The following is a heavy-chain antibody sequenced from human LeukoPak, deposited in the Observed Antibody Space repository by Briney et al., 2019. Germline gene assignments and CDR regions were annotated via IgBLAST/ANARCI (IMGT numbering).Heavy chain of an antibody. CDR1: GYTFTSYA. CDR3: ARAAGFLEWLLYPHYFDY. V-gene: IGHV1-3*01. CDR2: INAGNGNT. J-gene: IGHJ4*02. Sequence: ASVKVSCKASGYTFTSYAMHWVRQAPGQRLEWMGWINAGNGNTKYSQKFQGRVTITRDTSASTAYMELSSLRSEDTAVYYCARAAGFLEWLLYPHYFDYWGQGTLVTVSS. D-gene: IGHD3-3*01.